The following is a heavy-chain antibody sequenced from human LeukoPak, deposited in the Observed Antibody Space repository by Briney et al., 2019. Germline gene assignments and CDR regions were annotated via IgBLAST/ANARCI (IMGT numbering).Heavy chain of an antibody. V-gene: IGHV3-23*01. CDR2: NSGGSS. CDR1: GFTFSTYG. D-gene: IGHD6-19*01. CDR3: AKDLGSSGWYIDY. J-gene: IGHJ4*02. Sequence: PGGSLRLSCAASGFTFSTYGVYWVRQAPGKGLEWVSSNSGGSSYYADSVKGRFTISRDNSENTLYLQMNSLRAEDTAVYYCAKDLGSSGWYIDYWGQGTLVTVSS.